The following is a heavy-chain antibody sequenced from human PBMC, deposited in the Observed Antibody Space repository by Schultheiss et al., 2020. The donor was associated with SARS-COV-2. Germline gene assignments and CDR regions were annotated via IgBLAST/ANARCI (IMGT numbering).Heavy chain of an antibody. CDR2: INSDGSST. CDR1: GFTFSTYW. D-gene: IGHD6-13*01. V-gene: IGHV3-74*01. Sequence: GWSLRLSCAASGFTFSTYWMHWVRQVPGKGLVWVSRINSDGSSTSYADSVKGRFTISRDNAKNTLYLQMNSLRAEDTAVYYCARDPSGQQLVHDYWGQGTLVTVSS. CDR3: ARDPSGQQLVHDY. J-gene: IGHJ4*02.